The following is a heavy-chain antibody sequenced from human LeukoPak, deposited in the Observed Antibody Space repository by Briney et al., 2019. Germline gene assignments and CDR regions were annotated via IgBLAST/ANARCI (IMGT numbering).Heavy chain of an antibody. Sequence: SETLSLTCTVSGGSISSYYWSWIRQPPGKGLERIGYIYYSGSTNYNPSLKSRVTISVDTSKNQFPLKLSSVTAADTAVYYCARLAVAHGMDVWGQGTTVTVSS. V-gene: IGHV4-59*08. J-gene: IGHJ6*02. CDR3: ARLAVAHGMDV. CDR2: IYYSGST. CDR1: GGSISSYY. D-gene: IGHD4-23*01.